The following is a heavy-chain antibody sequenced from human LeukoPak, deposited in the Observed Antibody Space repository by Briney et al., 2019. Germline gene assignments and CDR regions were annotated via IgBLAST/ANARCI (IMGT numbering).Heavy chain of an antibody. CDR3: ARDVRFRNNIDY. Sequence: GGSLRLSCTASGFTFDDYTMSWVRQAPGKGLEWVALIRSNFSGGRKQYAAFVKGRFTISRDDSKGIVYLEMNSLKTEDTAVYYCARDVRFRNNIDYWGQGTLVTVSS. CDR1: GFTFDDYT. J-gene: IGHJ4*02. D-gene: IGHD1/OR15-1a*01. CDR2: IRSNFSGGRK. V-gene: IGHV3-49*04.